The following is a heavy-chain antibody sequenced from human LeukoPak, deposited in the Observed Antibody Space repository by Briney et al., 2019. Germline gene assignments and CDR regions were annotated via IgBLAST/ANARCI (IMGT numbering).Heavy chain of an antibody. CDR1: GYTFTSYA. D-gene: IGHD4-17*01. V-gene: IGHV1-3*01. CDR3: ARDYGDHGYFDY. Sequence: ASVKVSCKASGYTFTSYAMHWVRQAPGQRLEWMGWINAGNGNTKYSQKFQGRVTITRDTSASTAYMELSSLRSDDTAVYYCARDYGDHGYFDYWGQGTLVTVSS. CDR2: INAGNGNT. J-gene: IGHJ4*02.